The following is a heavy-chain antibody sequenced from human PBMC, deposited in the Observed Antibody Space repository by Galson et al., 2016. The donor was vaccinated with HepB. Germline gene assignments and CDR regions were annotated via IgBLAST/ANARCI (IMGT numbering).Heavy chain of an antibody. V-gene: IGHV3-21*01. D-gene: IGHD6-13*01. Sequence: SLRLSCAASGFTFSDYAMHWVRQAPGRGLEWVSSISSSSQYIYYADSMKGRFTISRDNANNSLFLQMESLRADDTAVYYCARDRGIAAGGWFDPWGQGTQVTVSS. CDR3: ARDRGIAAGGWFDP. J-gene: IGHJ5*02. CDR2: ISSSSQYI. CDR1: GFTFSDYA.